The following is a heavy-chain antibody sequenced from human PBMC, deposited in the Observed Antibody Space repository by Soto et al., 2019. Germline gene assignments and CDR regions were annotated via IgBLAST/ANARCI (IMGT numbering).Heavy chain of an antibody. Sequence: EVQLVESGGGLVQPGGSLRLSCAASGFTFSSYWMSWVRQVPGKGLEWVANIKQDGSEKYYVDSVKGRFTISRDNAKNSLYLQMNSLRAEDTAVYYCARGFTVKVFSDWGQGTLVTVSS. CDR2: IKQDGSEK. CDR1: GFTFSSYW. D-gene: IGHD4-17*01. CDR3: ARGFTVKVFSD. V-gene: IGHV3-7*04. J-gene: IGHJ4*02.